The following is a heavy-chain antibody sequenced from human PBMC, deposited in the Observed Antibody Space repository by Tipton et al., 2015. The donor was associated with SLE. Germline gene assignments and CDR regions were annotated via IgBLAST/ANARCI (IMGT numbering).Heavy chain of an antibody. CDR1: GDSITSYY. J-gene: IGHJ2*01. CDR3: ARGSIAAPHWYFDL. CDR2: ISTSGST. Sequence: TLSLTCIVSGDSITSYYWTWIRQPAGKGLEWIGHISTSGSTNYNPSLKSRVTMSVDTSKNQFSLKLSSVTAADTAVYYCARGSIAAPHWYFDLWGRGTLVTVSS. D-gene: IGHD6-6*01. V-gene: IGHV4-4*07.